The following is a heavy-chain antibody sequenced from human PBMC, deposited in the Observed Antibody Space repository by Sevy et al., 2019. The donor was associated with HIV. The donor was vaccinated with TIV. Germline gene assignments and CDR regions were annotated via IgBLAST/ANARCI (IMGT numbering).Heavy chain of an antibody. D-gene: IGHD2-15*01. V-gene: IGHV3-23*01. CDR3: AARKDDFDC. CDR1: GFTFSDFA. CDR2: ISGSGTKT. J-gene: IGHJ4*02. Sequence: GGSLRLSCAASGFTFSDFAMSWVRQAPGKGLEWVSAISGSGTKTYYSDSVRGRFTISRDNSKNTQHLQMNSLRTEDTAVYYCAARKDDFDCWGQGTLVTVSS.